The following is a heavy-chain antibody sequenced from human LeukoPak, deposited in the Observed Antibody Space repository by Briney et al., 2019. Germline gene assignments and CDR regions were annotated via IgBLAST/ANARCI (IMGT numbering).Heavy chain of an antibody. CDR3: ATAGVRFLEWLLPEKYFQH. D-gene: IGHD3-3*01. Sequence: ASVKVSCKVSGYTLTELSMHWVRQAPGKGLEWMGGFDPEDGETIYAQKFQGRVTMTEDTSTDTAYMELSSLRSENTAVYYCATAGVRFLEWLLPEKYFQHWGQGTLVTVSS. CDR1: GYTLTELS. CDR2: FDPEDGET. J-gene: IGHJ1*01. V-gene: IGHV1-24*01.